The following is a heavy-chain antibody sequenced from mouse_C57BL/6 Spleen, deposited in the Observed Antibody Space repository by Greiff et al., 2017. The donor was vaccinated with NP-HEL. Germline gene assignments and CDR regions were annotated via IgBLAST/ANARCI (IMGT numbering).Heavy chain of an antibody. D-gene: IGHD3-2*02. CDR3: ARSGPRLPFAY. CDR2: IDPSDSYT. J-gene: IGHJ3*01. V-gene: IGHV1-59*01. Sequence: QVQLQQPGAELVRPGTSVKLSCKASGYTFTSYWMHWVKQRPGQGLEWIGVIDPSDSYTNYNQKFKGKATLTVDTSSSTAYMQLSSLTSEDSAVYYCARSGPRLPFAYWGQGTLVTVSA. CDR1: GYTFTSYW.